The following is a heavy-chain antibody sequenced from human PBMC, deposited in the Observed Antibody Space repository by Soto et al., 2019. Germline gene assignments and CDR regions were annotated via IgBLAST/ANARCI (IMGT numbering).Heavy chain of an antibody. D-gene: IGHD3-9*01. CDR3: AREDYDILTGYPNWFDP. CDR1: GGSISSYY. CDR2: IYYSGST. Sequence: SETLSLTCTVSGGSISSYYWSWIRQPPGKGLEWIGYIYYSGSTNYNPSLKSRVTISVDTSKNQFSLKLSSVTAADTAVYYCAREDYDILTGYPNWFDPWGQGTLVTVS. J-gene: IGHJ5*02. V-gene: IGHV4-59*01.